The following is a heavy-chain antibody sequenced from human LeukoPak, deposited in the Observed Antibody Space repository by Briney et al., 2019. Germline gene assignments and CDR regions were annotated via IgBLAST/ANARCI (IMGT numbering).Heavy chain of an antibody. CDR1: GFTFSRYA. V-gene: IGHV3-21*05. D-gene: IGHD2-2*01. J-gene: IGHJ4*02. CDR3: ARDTFQPGLIDS. Sequence: GGSSRLSCAASGFTFSRYAMNWVRQAPGKGLEWVSYINTDSSDIHYADSVKGRFTISRDNARNTLYLQLSSLRAEDSAVYYCARDTFQPGLIDSWGQGTLVTVSS. CDR2: INTDSSDI.